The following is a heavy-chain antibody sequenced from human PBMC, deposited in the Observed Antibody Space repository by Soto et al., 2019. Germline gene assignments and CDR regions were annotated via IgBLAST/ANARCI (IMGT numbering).Heavy chain of an antibody. V-gene: IGHV1-69*06. J-gene: IGHJ6*02. Sequence: ASGKVSCKASGGTFSSCAMSWVRQAPGQGLEWMGGIIPIFGTANYAQKFRGRVTITADKSTSTAYMELSSLRSEDTAVYYCAASSGGVYYYGMDVWGQGTTVTVSS. CDR2: IIPIFGTA. CDR1: GGTFSSCA. CDR3: AASSGGVYYYGMDV. D-gene: IGHD2-15*01.